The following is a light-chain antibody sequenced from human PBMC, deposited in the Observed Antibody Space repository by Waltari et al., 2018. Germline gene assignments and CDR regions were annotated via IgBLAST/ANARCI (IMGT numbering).Light chain of an antibody. V-gene: IGLV3-21*03. CDR3: QVWDSDTDHFV. J-gene: IGLJ1*01. Sequence: LTQPPSVSVAPGKTASITCGGNNIGSKSVHWYQQKPGQAPVLVIFHNGDRPSGIPERFSGSNSGDTATLTITRVEAGDEADYYCQVWDSDTDHFVFGTGTKINVL. CDR1: NIGSKS. CDR2: HNG.